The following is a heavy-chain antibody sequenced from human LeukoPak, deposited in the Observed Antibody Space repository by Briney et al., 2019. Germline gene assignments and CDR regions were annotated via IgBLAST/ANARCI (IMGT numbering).Heavy chain of an antibody. Sequence: SVKVSCKASGGTFSSYAISWVRQAPGQGLEWMGGIIPIFGTANYAQKFQGRVTITADESTSTAYMELSSLRSEDTAVYYCARGEMVRGVIGLGDYYYYYMDVWGKGTTVTVSS. CDR3: ARGEMVRGVIGLGDYYYYYMDV. CDR2: IIPIFGTA. J-gene: IGHJ6*03. CDR1: GGTFSSYA. V-gene: IGHV1-69*13. D-gene: IGHD3-10*01.